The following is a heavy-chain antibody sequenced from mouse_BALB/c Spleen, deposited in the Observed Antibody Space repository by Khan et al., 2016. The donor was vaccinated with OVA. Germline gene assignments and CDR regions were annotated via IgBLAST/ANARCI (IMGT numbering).Heavy chain of an antibody. J-gene: IGHJ3*01. CDR2: INTNTGEP. CDR1: GYIFTNYG. CDR3: AREYGSSYGWFAY. V-gene: IGHV9-3*02. D-gene: IGHD1-1*01. Sequence: QIQLVQSGPELKKPGETVKISCKASGYIFTNYGMNWVKQAPGKGLKWMGWINTNTGEPTYAEEFKGRFAFSLEHSASTADLQINTLKNEDTATXCWAREYGSSYGWFAYGGQGTLVTVSA.